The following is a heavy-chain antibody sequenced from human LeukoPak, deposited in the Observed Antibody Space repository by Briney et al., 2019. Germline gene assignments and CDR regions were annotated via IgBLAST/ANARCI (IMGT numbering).Heavy chain of an antibody. Sequence: SETLSLTCAVSGGSISSSNWWSWVRQPPGKGLEWIGEIYHSGSTNYNPPLKSRVTISVDKSKNQFSLKLSSVTAADTAVYYCARGSMVRGVHLDYWGQGTLVTVSS. CDR3: ARGSMVRGVHLDY. V-gene: IGHV4-4*02. J-gene: IGHJ4*02. CDR1: GGSISSSNW. D-gene: IGHD3-10*01. CDR2: IYHSGST.